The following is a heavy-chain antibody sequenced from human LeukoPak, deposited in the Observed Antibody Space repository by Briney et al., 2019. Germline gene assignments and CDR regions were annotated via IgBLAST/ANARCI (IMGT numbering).Heavy chain of an antibody. V-gene: IGHV4-39*01. Sequence: KPSETLSLTCTVSGGSISSSSYYWGWIRQPPGKGLEWIGSIYYSGSTYYNPSLKSRVTISVDTSKNQFSLKLSSVTAADTAVYYCARPLSLRDYGSGSYVWFDPWGQGTLVTVSS. J-gene: IGHJ5*02. CDR2: IYYSGST. CDR1: GGSISSSSYY. CDR3: ARPLSLRDYGSGSYVWFDP. D-gene: IGHD3-10*01.